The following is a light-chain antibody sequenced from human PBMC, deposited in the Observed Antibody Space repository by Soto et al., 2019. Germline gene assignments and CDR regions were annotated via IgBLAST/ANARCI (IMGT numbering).Light chain of an antibody. J-gene: IGLJ1*01. Sequence: QSVLTQPASVSGSPGQSITISCTGTSNDVGGYDYVSWFQQHPGKAPKLMIYEVSNRPSGVSNRFSGSKSGNTASLTISGLQAEDEADYYCSSYTSSGTYVFGTGTKLTV. V-gene: IGLV2-14*01. CDR1: SNDVGGYDY. CDR3: SSYTSSGTYV. CDR2: EVS.